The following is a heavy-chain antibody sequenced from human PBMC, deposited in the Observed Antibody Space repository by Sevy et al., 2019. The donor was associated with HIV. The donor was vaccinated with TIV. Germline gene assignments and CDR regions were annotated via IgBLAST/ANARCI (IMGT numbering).Heavy chain of an antibody. CDR2: IIPIFGTA. V-gene: IGHV1-69*13. Sequence: ASVKVSCKASGGTFSSYAISWVRQASGQGLEWMGGIIPIFGTANYAQKFQGRVTITADESTSTAYMELSSLRSEDTAVYYCAREGDRDGYNLNYFDYWGQGTLVTVSS. CDR3: AREGDRDGYNLNYFDY. CDR1: GGTFSSYA. D-gene: IGHD5-12*01. J-gene: IGHJ4*02.